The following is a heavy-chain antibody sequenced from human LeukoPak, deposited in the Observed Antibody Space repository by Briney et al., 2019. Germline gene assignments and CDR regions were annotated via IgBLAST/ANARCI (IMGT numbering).Heavy chain of an antibody. CDR2: INHSGST. Sequence: PSETLSLTCAVYGGSFSGYYWSWIRQPPGKGLEWIGEINHSGSTNYNPSLKSRVTISVDTSKNQFSLKLSSVAAADTAVYYCAKVRAGDDDGNYYYYMDVWGKGTTVTVSS. V-gene: IGHV4-34*01. CDR1: GGSFSGYY. CDR3: AKVRAGDDDGNYYYYMDV. J-gene: IGHJ6*03. D-gene: IGHD4-17*01.